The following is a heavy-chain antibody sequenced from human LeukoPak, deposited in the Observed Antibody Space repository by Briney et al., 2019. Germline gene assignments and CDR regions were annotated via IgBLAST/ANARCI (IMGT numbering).Heavy chain of an antibody. CDR3: AREGEMGFDY. J-gene: IGHJ4*02. D-gene: IGHD3-16*01. V-gene: IGHV4-4*07. CDR1: GGSISGYY. CDR2: IYYSGST. Sequence: SETLSLTCTVSGGSISGYYWSWIRQPAGKGLEWIGRIYYSGSTYYNPSLKSRVTISVSTSKIQFSLKLSSVTAADTAVYYCAREGEMGFDYWGQGTLVTVSS.